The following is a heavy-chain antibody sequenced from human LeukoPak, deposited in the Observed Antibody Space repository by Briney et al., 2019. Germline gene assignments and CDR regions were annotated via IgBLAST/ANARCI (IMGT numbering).Heavy chain of an antibody. V-gene: IGHV3-48*02. J-gene: IGHJ6*02. Sequence: GGSLRLSCAASGFTFSSYSMTWVRQAPGKGLEWVSYISSSSSTIYYADSVKGRFTISRDNAKNSLYLQMNSLRDEDTAVYYCARQDYYDSSGYYIGNYYGMDVWGQGTTVTVSS. CDR1: GFTFSSYS. CDR2: ISSSSSTI. CDR3: ARQDYYDSSGYYIGNYYGMDV. D-gene: IGHD3-22*01.